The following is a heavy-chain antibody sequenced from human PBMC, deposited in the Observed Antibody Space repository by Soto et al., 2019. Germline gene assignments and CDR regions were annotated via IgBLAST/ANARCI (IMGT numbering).Heavy chain of an antibody. CDR2: ISTYDDKT. D-gene: IGHD2-15*01. J-gene: IGHJ5*02. CDR1: GYSFRTHG. CDR3: ARDLGYCNSSGCFRNWFDP. V-gene: IGHV1-18*01. Sequence: QVQLVQSGAEVKTPGASVKVSCRASGYSFRTHGISWVRQAPGQGLEWMGWISTYDDKTNFPQKFQGRITMTTDTSPSIAYMERRSLRSDDTAVYFCARDLGYCNSSGCFRNWFDPWGQGTLVTVSS.